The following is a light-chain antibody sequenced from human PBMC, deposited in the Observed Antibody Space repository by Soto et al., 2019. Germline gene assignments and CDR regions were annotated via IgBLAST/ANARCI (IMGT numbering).Light chain of an antibody. J-gene: IGKJ2*01. CDR2: GAS. CDR1: QSVSSSY. V-gene: IGKV3-20*01. Sequence: EIVLTQSPGTLSLSPGERATLSCRDSQSVSSSYLARYQHKPGQAPRLLIYGASSRATLIPDRFSGSGSGTVCTLTISRLEPDDFAVYYCQQYGSSPPVYTFGQGTKLEIK. CDR3: QQYGSSPPVYT.